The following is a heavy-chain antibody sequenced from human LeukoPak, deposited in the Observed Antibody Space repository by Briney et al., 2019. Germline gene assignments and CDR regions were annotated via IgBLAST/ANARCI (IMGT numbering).Heavy chain of an antibody. D-gene: IGHD3-10*01. J-gene: IGHJ5*02. Sequence: GESLKISCKASGYSFTKYWIGWVRQMPGKGLEWMAIIYPANSDTRYSASFQGQVTISADTSITTAYLQWSSLTASDTAMYYCARERESGSSWFDPWGQGTLVTVSS. CDR3: ARERESGSSWFDP. CDR1: GYSFTKYW. CDR2: IYPANSDT. V-gene: IGHV5-51*01.